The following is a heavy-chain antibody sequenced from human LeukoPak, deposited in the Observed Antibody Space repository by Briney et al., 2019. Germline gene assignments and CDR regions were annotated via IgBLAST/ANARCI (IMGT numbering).Heavy chain of an antibody. CDR2: IYHSGST. CDR3: PRDLSIHGYLYFDY. V-gene: IGHV4-30-2*01. Sequence: PSETLFLTCTVSGGSISSGGYYWSWIRQPPGEGLEWIGYIYHSGSTYYNPSLKSRVTISVDRSKNQFSLKLSSVTAADTAVYYCPRDLSIHGYLYFDYWGQGTLVTVSS. J-gene: IGHJ4*02. D-gene: IGHD5-18*01. CDR1: GGSISSGGYY.